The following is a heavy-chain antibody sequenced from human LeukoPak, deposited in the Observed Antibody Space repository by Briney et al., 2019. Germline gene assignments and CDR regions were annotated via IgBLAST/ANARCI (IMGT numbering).Heavy chain of an antibody. D-gene: IGHD2-2*01. J-gene: IGHJ4*02. CDR2: INHSGST. V-gene: IGHV4-34*01. CDR3: ARHLPPFLVCSSTSCYL. CDR1: GGSFSGYY. Sequence: SETLSLTCAVYGGSFSGYYWSWIRQPPGKGLEWIGEINHSGSTNYNPSLKSRVTISVDTSKNQFSLKLSSVTAADTAVYYCARHLPPFLVCSSTSCYLWGQGTLVTVSS.